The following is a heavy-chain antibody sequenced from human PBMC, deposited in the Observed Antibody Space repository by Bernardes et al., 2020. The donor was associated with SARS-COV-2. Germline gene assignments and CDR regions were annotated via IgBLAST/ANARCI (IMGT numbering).Heavy chain of an antibody. CDR2: IKEDGSEK. Sequence: GGSLRLSCAASGFTFSSYSMSWVRQAPGKGLEWVANIKEDGSEKDYVDSVKGRFAISRDNAKNSLFLQMNSLRAEDTALYYCARGSRPDDYWGQGTLVTVSS. CDR3: ARGSRPDDY. CDR1: GFTFSSYS. D-gene: IGHD5-12*01. J-gene: IGHJ4*02. V-gene: IGHV3-7*01.